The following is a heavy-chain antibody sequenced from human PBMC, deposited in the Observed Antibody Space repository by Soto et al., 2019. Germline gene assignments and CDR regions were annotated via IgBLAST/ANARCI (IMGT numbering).Heavy chain of an antibody. CDR1: GFPFSAFY. Sequence: GGSLRLSCAASGFPFSAFYMSGVRQAPGKGLEYISYISTSGTSANYADSVKGRFTISRDNSKNSLYLQMNSLRAEDTAVYYCARHIAGNCDYSRHVPLRIVSS. J-gene: IGHJ4*01. V-gene: IGHV3-11*06. CDR2: ISTSGTSA. CDR3: ARHIAGNCDY. D-gene: IGHD5-12*01.